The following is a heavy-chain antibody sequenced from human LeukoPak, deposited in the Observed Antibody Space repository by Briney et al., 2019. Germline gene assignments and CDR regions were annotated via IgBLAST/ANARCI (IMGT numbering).Heavy chain of an antibody. Sequence: SETLSLTCAVYGGSFSGYYWSWIRQPPGKGLEWIGEINHSGSTNYNPSLKSRVTISVDTSKNQFSLKLSSVTAADTAVYYCARGDQRVDAFDIWGQGTMVTVSS. CDR2: INHSGST. CDR1: GGSFSGYY. CDR3: ARGDQRVDAFDI. J-gene: IGHJ3*02. D-gene: IGHD6-25*01. V-gene: IGHV4-34*01.